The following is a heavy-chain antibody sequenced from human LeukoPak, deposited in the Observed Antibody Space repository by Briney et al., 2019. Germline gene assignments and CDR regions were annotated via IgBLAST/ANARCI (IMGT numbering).Heavy chain of an antibody. V-gene: IGHV3-30*18. D-gene: IGHD3-16*01. CDR1: GFTFSSYG. CDR2: ISYDGSNK. J-gene: IGHJ6*02. Sequence: GGSLRLSCAASGFTFSSYGMHWVRQAPGKGLEWVAVISYDGSNKYYADSVKGRFTIPRDNSKNTLYLQMNSLRAEDTAVYYCAKDFGFKSVYYYYGMDVWGQGTTVTVSS. CDR3: AKDFGFKSVYYYYGMDV.